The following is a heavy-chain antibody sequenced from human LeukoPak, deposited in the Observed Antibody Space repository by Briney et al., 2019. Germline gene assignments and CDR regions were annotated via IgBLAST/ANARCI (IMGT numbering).Heavy chain of an antibody. CDR1: GGSISSGGYY. Sequence: PSETLSLTCTVSGGSISSGGYYWSWIRQHPGKGLEWIGYIYYSGSTYYNPSLKSRVTISVDTSKNQFSLKLSSVTAADTAVYYCARGGDGPSILGATMAFFDYWGQGTLVTVSS. CDR2: IYYSGST. J-gene: IGHJ4*02. V-gene: IGHV4-31*03. D-gene: IGHD1-26*01. CDR3: ARGGDGPSILGATMAFFDY.